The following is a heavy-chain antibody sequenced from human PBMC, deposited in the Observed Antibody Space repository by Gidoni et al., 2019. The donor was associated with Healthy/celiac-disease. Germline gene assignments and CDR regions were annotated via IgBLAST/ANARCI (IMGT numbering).Heavy chain of an antibody. D-gene: IGHD2-2*01. Sequence: QLQLQESGPGLVKPSETLSLTCTVSGGSISSSSYYWGWIRQPPGKGLEWIGSIYYSGSTYYNPSLKSRVTISVDTSKNQFSLKLSSVTAADTAVYYCARDKVKSYAPEKWGQGTLVTVSS. CDR2: IYYSGST. J-gene: IGHJ4*02. CDR1: GGSISSSSYY. V-gene: IGHV4-39*07. CDR3: ARDKVKSYAPEK.